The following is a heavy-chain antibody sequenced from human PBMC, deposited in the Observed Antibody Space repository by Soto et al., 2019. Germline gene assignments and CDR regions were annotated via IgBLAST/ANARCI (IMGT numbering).Heavy chain of an antibody. V-gene: IGHV3-72*01. CDR3: TRGYSSGSIYAFDI. D-gene: IGHD3-10*01. Sequence: VQLVESGGGLVQPGGSLRLSCVASGSTFSDHYMDWVRQAPGKGLEWVGRIGNKANSYTTEYAASVKGRFTISRDDSKNSLYLQMNSLKTEDTAVYHCTRGYSSGSIYAFDIWGQGTMVTVSS. CDR1: GSTFSDHY. J-gene: IGHJ3*02. CDR2: IGNKANSYTT.